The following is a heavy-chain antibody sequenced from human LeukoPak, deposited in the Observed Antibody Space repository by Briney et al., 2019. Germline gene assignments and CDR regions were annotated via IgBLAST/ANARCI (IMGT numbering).Heavy chain of an antibody. CDR3: AKDSFFGSYYGSWFDP. D-gene: IGHD1-26*01. Sequence: GGSLGLSCAASGFTFITYGMHWVRQAPGKGLEWVAVISNDGSNKYYGDSVKGRFTISRDNSKNTLYLQMNSLRAEDTAVYYCAKDSFFGSYYGSWFDPWGQGTLVTVSS. CDR2: ISNDGSNK. V-gene: IGHV3-30*18. CDR1: GFTFITYG. J-gene: IGHJ5*02.